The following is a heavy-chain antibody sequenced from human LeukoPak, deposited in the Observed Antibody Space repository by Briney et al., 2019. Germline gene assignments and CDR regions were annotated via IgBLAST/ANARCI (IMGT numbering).Heavy chain of an antibody. CDR1: GFTVSSNY. CDR3: ARNSYGSAYYYYYYMDV. CDR2: IYSGGST. J-gene: IGHJ6*03. D-gene: IGHD5-18*01. Sequence: GGSLRLSCAASGFTVSSNYMSWVRQAPGKGLEWASVIYSGGSTYYADSVKGRFTISRDNSKNTLYLQMNSLRAEDTAVYYCARNSYGSAYYYYYYMDVWGKGTTVTVSS. V-gene: IGHV3-66*02.